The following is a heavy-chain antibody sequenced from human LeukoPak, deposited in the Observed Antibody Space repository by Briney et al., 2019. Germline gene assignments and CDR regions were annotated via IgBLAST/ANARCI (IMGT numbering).Heavy chain of an antibody. J-gene: IGHJ4*02. CDR3: ARDNYYGSGNY. D-gene: IGHD3-10*01. CDR1: GFTVSSNY. V-gene: IGHV3-66*01. Sequence: GGSLRLSCAASGFTVSSNYMSWVRQAPGKGLEWVSVIYSSGNTYYADSVKGRFTISRDNSKNTLYLQMNSLRAEDTAVYYCARDNYYGSGNYWGQGTLVTVSS. CDR2: IYSSGNT.